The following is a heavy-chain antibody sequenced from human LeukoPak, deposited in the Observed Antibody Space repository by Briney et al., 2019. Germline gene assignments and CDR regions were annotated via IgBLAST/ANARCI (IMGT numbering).Heavy chain of an antibody. V-gene: IGHV4-34*01. CDR2: INHSGST. CDR1: GGSFSGYY. D-gene: IGHD4/OR15-4a*01. CDR3: ARGYANYWGLGYFDY. J-gene: IGHJ4*02. Sequence: SETLSLTCAVYGGSFSGYYWSWIRQPPGKGLEWIGEINHSGSTNYNPSLKSRVTISVDTSKNQFSLKLSSVTAPDTAVYYCARGYANYWGLGYFDYWGQGTLVTVSS.